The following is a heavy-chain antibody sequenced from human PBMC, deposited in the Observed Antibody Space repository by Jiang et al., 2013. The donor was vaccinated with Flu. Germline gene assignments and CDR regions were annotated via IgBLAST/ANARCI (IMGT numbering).Heavy chain of an antibody. D-gene: IGHD2-15*01. J-gene: IGHJ4*02. CDR1: WLQSIII. CDR3: ARSHCDGGSCYYLFDF. V-gene: IGHV4-59*01. CDR2: VSYSGTT. Sequence: GLVEALGDPVPHLHCLSWLQSIIIIGVGSGSPPGKGLEWLGDVSYSGTTNYNPFVQSRVTISVDTSENLLSLRLNSLTTADTAVYYCARSHCDGGSCYYLFDFWGQGTLVTVSS.